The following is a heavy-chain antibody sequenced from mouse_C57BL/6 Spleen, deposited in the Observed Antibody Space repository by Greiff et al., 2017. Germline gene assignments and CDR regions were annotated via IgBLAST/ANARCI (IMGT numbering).Heavy chain of an antibody. CDR1: GYTFTSYW. CDR2: IYPGSGST. D-gene: IGHD1-1*01. V-gene: IGHV1-55*01. Sequence: QVQLQQPGAELVKPGASVKMSCKASGYTFTSYWITWVKQRPGQGLEWIGDIYPGSGSTNYNEKFKIKATLTVDTSSSTAYMQLSSLTSEDSVVYYCARGPYGSYWYFDVWGTGTTVTVSS. J-gene: IGHJ1*03. CDR3: ARGPYGSYWYFDV.